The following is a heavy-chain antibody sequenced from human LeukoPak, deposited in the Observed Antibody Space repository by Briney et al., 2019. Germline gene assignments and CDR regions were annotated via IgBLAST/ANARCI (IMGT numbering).Heavy chain of an antibody. J-gene: IGHJ4*02. CDR1: GFAFSSYW. CDR2: IKQDGSEK. D-gene: IGHD3-9*01. Sequence: GGSLRLSCAASGFAFSSYWMSWVRQAPGKGLEWVANIKQDGSEKYYVDSVKGRFTISRDNAKNSLYLQMNSLRAEDTAVYYCATTGYYPYYFDYWGQGTLVTVSS. CDR3: ATTGYYPYYFDY. V-gene: IGHV3-7*01.